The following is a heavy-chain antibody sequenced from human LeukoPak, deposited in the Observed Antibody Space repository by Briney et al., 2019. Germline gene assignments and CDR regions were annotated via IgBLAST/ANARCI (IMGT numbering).Heavy chain of an antibody. V-gene: IGHV1-8*02. D-gene: IGHD6-6*01. J-gene: IGHJ4*02. CDR3: ARGAPYSSSSGTLLFDY. CDR2: ISADNGNT. Sequence: ASVKVSCKASGYTFTSYGIGWVRQAPGQGLEWMGWISADNGNTGYAQKFQGRVTMTRNTSISTAYMELSSLRSEDTAVYYCARGAPYSSSSGTLLFDYWGQGTLVTVSS. CDR1: GYTFTSYG.